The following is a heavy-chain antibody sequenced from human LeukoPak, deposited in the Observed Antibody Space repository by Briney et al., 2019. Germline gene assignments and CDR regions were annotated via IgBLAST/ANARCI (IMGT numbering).Heavy chain of an antibody. CDR3: ARRIVVKNWFDP. Sequence: SETLSLTCAVSGGSISSGGYSWSWIRQPPGKGLEWIGYIYHSGSTYYNPSLKSRVTISVYRSKNQFSLKLSSVTAADTAVYYCARRIVVKNWFDPWGQGTLVTVSS. V-gene: IGHV4-30-2*01. CDR2: IYHSGST. D-gene: IGHD2-21*01. J-gene: IGHJ5*02. CDR1: GGSISSGGYS.